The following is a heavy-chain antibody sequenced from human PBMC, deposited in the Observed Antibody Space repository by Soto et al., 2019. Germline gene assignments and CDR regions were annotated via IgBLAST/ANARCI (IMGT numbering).Heavy chain of an antibody. Sequence: SETLSLTCAVYGGSFSGYYWSWIRQPPGKGLEWIGEINHSGSTNYNPSLKSRVTLSVDSSKNQFSLELTSVTAADTALYYCARMVTSGSYYNVLDYWGQEILVTVSS. CDR1: GGSFSGYY. CDR2: INHSGST. D-gene: IGHD3-10*01. J-gene: IGHJ4*02. CDR3: ARMVTSGSYYNVLDY. V-gene: IGHV4-34*01.